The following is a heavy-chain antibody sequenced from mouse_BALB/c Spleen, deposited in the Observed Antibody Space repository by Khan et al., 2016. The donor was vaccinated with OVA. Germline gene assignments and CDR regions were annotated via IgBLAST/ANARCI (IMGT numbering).Heavy chain of an antibody. V-gene: IGHV2-2*03. CDR3: ARNYDYDEVLAY. CDR1: GFSLNYYG. D-gene: IGHD2-4*01. Sequence: VQLQESGPGLVQPSQSLSITCTVSGFSLNYYGVHWVRQSPGKGLEWLGVIWSGGSTDYNAPFISRLSISKDNSKSQVFFKMNSLQSNDTAIYYCARNYDYDEVLAYWGQGTLVTVSA. J-gene: IGHJ3*01. CDR2: IWSGGST.